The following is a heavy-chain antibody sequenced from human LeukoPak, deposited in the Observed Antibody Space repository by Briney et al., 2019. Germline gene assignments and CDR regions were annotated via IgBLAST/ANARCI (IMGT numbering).Heavy chain of an antibody. J-gene: IGHJ5*02. CDR3: ARDPRSSGYCSGGSCSDWFDP. D-gene: IGHD2-15*01. Sequence: PSETLSLTCTVSGGSVSRGSYYWSWIRQPPGKGLEWIGYIYYSGSTNYNPSLKSRVTISVDTSKNQFSLKLSSVTAADTAVYYCARDPRSSGYCSGGSCSDWFDPWSQGTLVTVSS. CDR1: GGSVSRGSYY. CDR2: IYYSGST. V-gene: IGHV4-61*01.